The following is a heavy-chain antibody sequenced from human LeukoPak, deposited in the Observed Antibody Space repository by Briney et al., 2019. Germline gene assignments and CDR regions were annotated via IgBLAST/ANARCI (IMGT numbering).Heavy chain of an antibody. CDR1: GFTFGKYW. Sequence: GGSLRLSCVASGFTFGKYWMSWVRQAPGKGLEWVANIKLDGSEKNYVDSVKGRFTISRDNTKNSLYLQMNSLRVEDTAVFYCARDQYDTWSRRGNFDSWGQETLVIVSS. J-gene: IGHJ4*02. D-gene: IGHD3-3*01. V-gene: IGHV3-7*03. CDR2: IKLDGSEK. CDR3: ARDQYDTWSRRGNFDS.